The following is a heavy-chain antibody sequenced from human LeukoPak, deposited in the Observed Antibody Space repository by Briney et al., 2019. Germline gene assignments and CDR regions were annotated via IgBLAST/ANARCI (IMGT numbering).Heavy chain of an antibody. Sequence: ASVKVSCKTSGYTFTDYYLHWVRQAPGQGLEWMGWINPDTGGSISAQKFQGRVTMTRDMSINTAYMELNSLSFDDTAVYSCSSAYQRLVHKWFDPWGQGTLVTVSS. CDR2: INPDTGGS. CDR1: GYTFTDYY. J-gene: IGHJ5*02. V-gene: IGHV1-2*02. CDR3: SSAYQRLVHKWFDP. D-gene: IGHD2-2*01.